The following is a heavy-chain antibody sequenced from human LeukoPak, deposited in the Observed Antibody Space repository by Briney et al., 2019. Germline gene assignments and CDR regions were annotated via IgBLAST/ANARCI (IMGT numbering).Heavy chain of an antibody. D-gene: IGHD5-18*01. J-gene: IGHJ4*02. CDR2: IYYSGST. V-gene: IGHV4-59*01. CDR3: ARNGYSYGFGY. CDR1: GGSISSYY. Sequence: SETLSLTCTVSGGSISSYYWSWIRQPPGKGLEWIGYIYYSGSTNYNPSLKSRVTISVDTSKNQFSLKLSSVTAADTAVYYCARNGYSYGFGYWGQGTLVTVSS.